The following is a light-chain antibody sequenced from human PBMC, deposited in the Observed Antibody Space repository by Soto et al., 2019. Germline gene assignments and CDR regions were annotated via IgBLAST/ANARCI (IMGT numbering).Light chain of an antibody. CDR1: SSDVGGYNY. J-gene: IGLJ1*01. CDR2: EVS. CDR3: SSYTSSSTRV. Sequence: QSALTQPASVSGSPGQSITISCTGTSSDVGGYNYVSWYQQHPGKAPKLMIYEVSNRPSGVSNRFSGSKSGNTASLTISGLAAEDEADYYCSSYTSSSTRVFGTGTKLTVL. V-gene: IGLV2-14*01.